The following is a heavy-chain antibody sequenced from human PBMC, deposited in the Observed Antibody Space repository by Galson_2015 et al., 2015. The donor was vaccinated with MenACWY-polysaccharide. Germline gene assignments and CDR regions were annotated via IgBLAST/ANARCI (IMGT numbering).Heavy chain of an antibody. D-gene: IGHD3-10*01. CDR1: GFTFSTYG. CDR3: AKNGTASRNRNYYMDV. J-gene: IGHJ6*02. V-gene: IGHV1-69*04. CDR2: IIPNFGKT. Sequence: SVKVSCKASGFTFSTYGMSWVRQAPGQGLEWMGTIIPNFGKTNYAQKFQGRVNIIRDTAESSVYMEMSSLRSDDTAVYYCAKNGTASRNRNYYMDVWGQGTPVTVSS.